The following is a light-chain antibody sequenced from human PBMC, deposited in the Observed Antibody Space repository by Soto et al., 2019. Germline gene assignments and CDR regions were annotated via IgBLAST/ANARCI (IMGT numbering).Light chain of an antibody. CDR1: QSFSSW. Sequence: DIQMTQSPSTLSASVGDTVTISCRASQSFSSWLAWYQQKPGKAPKLLIYKASSLQSGVPSRFSGSGSGTEFTLTISSLQPDDFATYYCQQYNSFLWTFGQGNKVEIX. CDR3: QQYNSFLWT. V-gene: IGKV1-5*03. CDR2: KAS. J-gene: IGKJ1*01.